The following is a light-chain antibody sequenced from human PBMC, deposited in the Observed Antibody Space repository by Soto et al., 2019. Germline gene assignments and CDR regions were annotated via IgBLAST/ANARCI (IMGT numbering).Light chain of an antibody. CDR3: QQYDSSFT. V-gene: IGKV3-20*01. J-gene: IGKJ4*01. Sequence: IVLTQSPATLSLSPGKKATLSCTARQHVTTTYIAWNQQKFGQAPRLLIYGASTRATGTPDRFTGGGFGTDFALTISRVEPEDFAVYYCQQYDSSFTFGGGTKVDIK. CDR1: QHVTTTY. CDR2: GAS.